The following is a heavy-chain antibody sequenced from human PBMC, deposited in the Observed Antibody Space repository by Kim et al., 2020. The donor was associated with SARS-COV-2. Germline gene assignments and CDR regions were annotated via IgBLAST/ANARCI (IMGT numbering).Heavy chain of an antibody. J-gene: IGHJ4*02. D-gene: IGHD6-13*01. V-gene: IGHV3-21*01. Sequence: SLKGQCTIPRYNAKNSLYLQMNSLRAEDTAVYYCARETANLEAAGTYDYWGQGTLVTVSS. CDR3: ARETANLEAAGTYDY.